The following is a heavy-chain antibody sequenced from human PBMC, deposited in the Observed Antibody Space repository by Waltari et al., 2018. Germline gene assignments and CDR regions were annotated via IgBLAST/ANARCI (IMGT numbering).Heavy chain of an antibody. CDR3: VSYPIFQGAVDAFDI. V-gene: IGHV3-30*03. D-gene: IGHD3-3*02. CDR1: GFTFSHYG. J-gene: IGHJ3*02. Sequence: QVQLVESGGGVVQPGRSLRLPCAASGFTFSHYGMHWGRQAPGKGLEWVAVISDDGSSTYYGDSVKGRFTLSRDNSRNTLNLQMNRLRTEDTAMYYCVSYPIFQGAVDAFDIWGQGTMVTVSS. CDR2: ISDDGSST.